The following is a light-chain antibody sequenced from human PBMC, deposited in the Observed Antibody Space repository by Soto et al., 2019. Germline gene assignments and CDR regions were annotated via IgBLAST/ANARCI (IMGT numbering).Light chain of an antibody. CDR2: RNN. J-gene: IGLJ3*02. CDR3: AAWVDSLSRVV. CDR1: RSNIETNY. V-gene: IGLV1-47*01. Sequence: SELKRGSSATPRPGYRLTCRCSRSRSNIETNYVYWYQRLPGTAPQLLIFRNNQRPSGVPDRFSGSNSDTSASLAISGLRSEDFFNYSWAAWVDSLSRVVVGRGT.